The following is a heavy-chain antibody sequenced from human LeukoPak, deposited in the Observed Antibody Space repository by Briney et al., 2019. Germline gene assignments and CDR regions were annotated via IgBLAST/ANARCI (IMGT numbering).Heavy chain of an antibody. Sequence: WASVKVSCKASGYTFTSYGISWVRQAPGQGLEWMGWISAYNGNTNYAQKLQGRVTMTTDTSTSTAYMELRSLRSDDTAVYYCARDLLSRYDFWSGPTKTANWFDPWGQGTLVTVSS. D-gene: IGHD3-3*01. CDR1: GYTFTSYG. J-gene: IGHJ5*02. CDR2: ISAYNGNT. CDR3: ARDLLSRYDFWSGPTKTANWFDP. V-gene: IGHV1-18*01.